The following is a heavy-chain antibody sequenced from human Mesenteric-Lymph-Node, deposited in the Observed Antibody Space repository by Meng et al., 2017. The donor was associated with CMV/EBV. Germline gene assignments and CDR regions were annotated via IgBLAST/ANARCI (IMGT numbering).Heavy chain of an antibody. CDR3: AREVVGSGFDY. V-gene: IGHV4-61*01. CDR2: IYCSEND. D-gene: IGHD2-15*01. Sequence: CTVSGDSVNSGSYCWSWIRQPPGKGLEWIGYIYCSENDNYNPSLKGRVAISLDTSKNQFSLKLTSVTAADTAVYYCAREVVGSGFDYWGQGTLVTVSS. CDR1: GDSVNSGSYC. J-gene: IGHJ4*02.